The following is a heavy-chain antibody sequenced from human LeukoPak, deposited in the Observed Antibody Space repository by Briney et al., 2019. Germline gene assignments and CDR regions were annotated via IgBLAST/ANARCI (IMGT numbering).Heavy chain of an antibody. CDR2: IYYSGST. CDR3: ARQGTGPDY. J-gene: IGHJ4*02. Sequence: PSETLSLTCTVSGGSISGSNYYWGWIRQPPGKGLEWIGAIYYSGSTYYSPSLKSRVTISVDTSKNQFSLKVTSVTAADTAVYYCARQGTGPDYWGQGTLVTVSS. D-gene: IGHD3/OR15-3a*01. V-gene: IGHV4-39*01. CDR1: GGSISGSNYY.